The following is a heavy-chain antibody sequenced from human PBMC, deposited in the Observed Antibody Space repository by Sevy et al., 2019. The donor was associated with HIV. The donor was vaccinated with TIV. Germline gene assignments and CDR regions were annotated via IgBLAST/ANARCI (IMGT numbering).Heavy chain of an antibody. Sequence: GESLKISCAASGFTFSSYGMHWVRQAPGKGLEWVAVISYDGSNKYYADSVKGRFTISRDNSKNTLYLQMNSLRAEDTAVYYCAKVDGSYCSSTSCYSLDYWGQGTLVTVSS. CDR1: GFTFSSYG. V-gene: IGHV3-30*18. D-gene: IGHD2-2*01. J-gene: IGHJ4*02. CDR2: ISYDGSNK. CDR3: AKVDGSYCSSTSCYSLDY.